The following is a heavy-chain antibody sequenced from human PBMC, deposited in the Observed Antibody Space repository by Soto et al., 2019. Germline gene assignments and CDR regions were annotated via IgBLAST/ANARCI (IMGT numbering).Heavy chain of an antibody. Sequence: QVQLQQWGAGLLKPSETLSLTCAVYGGSFSGYYWSWIRQPPGKGLEWIGEINHSGSTNYNPSLKRRVTISVDTSKNQFSLKLSSVTAADTAVYYCARGKPLSGYYYAGFDPWGQGTLVTVSS. CDR3: ARGKPLSGYYYAGFDP. CDR2: INHSGST. D-gene: IGHD3-22*01. V-gene: IGHV4-34*01. J-gene: IGHJ5*02. CDR1: GGSFSGYY.